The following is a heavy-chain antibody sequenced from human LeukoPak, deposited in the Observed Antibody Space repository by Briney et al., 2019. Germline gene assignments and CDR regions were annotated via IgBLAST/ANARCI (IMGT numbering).Heavy chain of an antibody. D-gene: IGHD3/OR15-3a*01. CDR2: ISSSSSYI. CDR1: GFTFSSYS. CDR3: ARDRLDGLSAFDI. V-gene: IGHV3-21*01. J-gene: IGHJ3*02. Sequence: GGSLRLSCAASGFTFSSYSMNWVRQAPGKGLEWVSSISSSSSYIYYADSVKGRFTISRDNAKNSLYLQMNSLRAEDTAVYYCARDRLDGLSAFDIWGQGTMVTVSS.